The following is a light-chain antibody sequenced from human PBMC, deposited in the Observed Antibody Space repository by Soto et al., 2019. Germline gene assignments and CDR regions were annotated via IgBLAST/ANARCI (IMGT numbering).Light chain of an antibody. CDR1: QSVSGW. Sequence: DIQMTQSPSTLSASVGDTVTVTCRASQSVSGWLAWYQQKPGKAPKLLISKASSLEIGVPSRFSGSGSGTEFTLTISSLQPDDVATYSCQQYVSYPLTFGGGTKVDIK. J-gene: IGKJ4*01. V-gene: IGKV1-5*03. CDR2: KAS. CDR3: QQYVSYPLT.